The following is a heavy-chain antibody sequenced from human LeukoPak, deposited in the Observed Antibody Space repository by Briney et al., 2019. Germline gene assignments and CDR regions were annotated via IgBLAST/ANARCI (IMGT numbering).Heavy chain of an antibody. CDR2: IYSGGGT. CDR3: ARGGGMVAGPFDY. V-gene: IGHV4-39*07. J-gene: IGHJ4*02. D-gene: IGHD6-19*01. CDR1: GGSISTSNYY. Sequence: PSETLSLTCTVSGGSISTSNYYWGWVRQPPGKGLEWIANIYSGGGTYYTPSLNSRVTISADTSKNQFSLKLTSVTAADTAVYYCARGGGMVAGPFDYWGQGTLATVSS.